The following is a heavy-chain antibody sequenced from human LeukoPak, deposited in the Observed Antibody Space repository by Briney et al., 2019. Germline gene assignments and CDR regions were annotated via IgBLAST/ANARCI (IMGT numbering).Heavy chain of an antibody. D-gene: IGHD3-10*01. Sequence: SETLSLTCTVSGGSPSSHSFYWGWIRQPPGKGLEWNGSIYYSGNTYYNPSLKSRVTISVDTSKDQFSLRLSSVTAADTAVYHCARLWYYGSGSPTLDYWGQGTLVTVSS. CDR1: GGSPSSHSFY. V-gene: IGHV4-39*01. CDR2: IYYSGNT. CDR3: ARLWYYGSGSPTLDY. J-gene: IGHJ4*02.